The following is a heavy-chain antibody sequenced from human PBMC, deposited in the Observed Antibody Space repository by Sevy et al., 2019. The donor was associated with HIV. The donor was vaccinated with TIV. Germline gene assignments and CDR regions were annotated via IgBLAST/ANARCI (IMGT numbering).Heavy chain of an antibody. CDR2: IYPGDSDT. D-gene: IGHD1-26*01. Sequence: GESLKISCKGSGYSFTSYWIGWVRQMPGKGLEWMGIIYPGDSDTRYSPSFQGQVTISADKSISTAYLQWSSLKASDTAMYYCARHLGFGRAGAPYYFDYWGQGTLVTVSS. CDR3: ARHLGFGRAGAPYYFDY. J-gene: IGHJ4*02. V-gene: IGHV5-51*01. CDR1: GYSFTSYW.